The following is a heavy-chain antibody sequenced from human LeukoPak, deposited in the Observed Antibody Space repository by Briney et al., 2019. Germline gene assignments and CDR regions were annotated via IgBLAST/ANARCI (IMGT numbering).Heavy chain of an antibody. V-gene: IGHV4-34*01. CDR1: GGPFRGFF. D-gene: IGHD4-23*01. CDR3: ARGIFYGGRNQYIWFDL. J-gene: IGHJ5*02. CDR2: VSHSGSS. Sequence: SETLSLTCAVYGGPFRGFFWSWIRQAPGKGLEWIGEVSHSGSSNYNPSLRSRVSISLDTSKGQFSLKLTSVTAADSAVYYCARGIFYGGRNQYIWFDLWGQGTLVTVSS.